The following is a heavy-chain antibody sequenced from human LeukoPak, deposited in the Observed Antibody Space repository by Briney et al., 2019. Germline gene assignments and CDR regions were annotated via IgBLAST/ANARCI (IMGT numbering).Heavy chain of an antibody. CDR2: IYYSGST. CDR1: GGSISSGGYY. V-gene: IGHV4-31*03. Sequence: SETLSLTCTVSGGSISSGGYYWSWIRQHPGKGLEWIGYIYYSGSTHYNPSLKSRVTISVDTSKNQFSLKLSSVTAADTAVYYCARDITAATYAFGIWGQGTMVTVSS. J-gene: IGHJ3*02. D-gene: IGHD2-21*02. CDR3: ARDITAATYAFGI.